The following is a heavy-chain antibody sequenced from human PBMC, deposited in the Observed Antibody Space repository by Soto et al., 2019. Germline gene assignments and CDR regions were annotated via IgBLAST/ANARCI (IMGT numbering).Heavy chain of an antibody. CDR3: ARDGGRIAARPMRVFDY. CDR2: ISYDGSNK. J-gene: IGHJ4*02. V-gene: IGHV3-30-3*01. D-gene: IGHD6-6*01. CDR1: GFTFSSYA. Sequence: VQLVESGGGLVQPGGSLRLSCAASGFTFSSYAMHWVRQAPGKGLEWVAVISYDGSNKYYADSVKGRFTISRDNSKNTLYLQMNSLRAEDTAVYYCARDGGRIAARPMRVFDYWGQGTLVTVSS.